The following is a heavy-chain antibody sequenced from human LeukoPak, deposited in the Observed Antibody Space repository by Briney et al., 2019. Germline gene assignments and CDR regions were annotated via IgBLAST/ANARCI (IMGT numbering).Heavy chain of an antibody. Sequence: PGGSLRLSCTASGFTVSSYVRHLVRQAPGKGLEYVSVITSNGDTTFYANSVKGRFTISRDNSKNTLYLQMGSLRAEDMAVYHCAREAYSGSYNDYWGRGTLVTVSS. CDR1: GFTVSSYV. V-gene: IGHV3-64*01. CDR2: ITSNGDTT. D-gene: IGHD1-26*01. CDR3: AREAYSGSYNDY. J-gene: IGHJ4*02.